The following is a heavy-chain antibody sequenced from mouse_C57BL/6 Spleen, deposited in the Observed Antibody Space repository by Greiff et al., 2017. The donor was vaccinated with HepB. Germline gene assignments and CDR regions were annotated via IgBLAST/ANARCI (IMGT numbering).Heavy chain of an antibody. J-gene: IGHJ2*01. D-gene: IGHD2-4*01. V-gene: IGHV1-61*01. CDR2: IYPSDSET. CDR3: ARSYDSLFYS. CDR1: GYTFTSYW. Sequence: QVQLQQPGAELVRPGSSVKLSCKASGYTFTSYWMDWVKQRPGQGLEWIGNIYPSDSETHYNQKFKDKATLTVDKSSSTAYMQLSSLTSEDSAVYYCARSYDSLFYSWGPGTTLTVSS.